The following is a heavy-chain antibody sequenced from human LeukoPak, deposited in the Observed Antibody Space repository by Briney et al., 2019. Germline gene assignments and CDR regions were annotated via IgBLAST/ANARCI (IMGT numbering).Heavy chain of an antibody. V-gene: IGHV4-34*01. D-gene: IGHD3-10*01. Sequence: SETLSLTCAVYGGSFSGYNWSWIRQPPGKGLEWIGEINHSGSTNYNPSLKSRVTISVDTSKNQFSLKLSSVTAADTAVYYCARATPATRWFGDWGQGTLVTVSS. CDR1: GGSFSGYN. CDR2: INHSGST. J-gene: IGHJ4*02. CDR3: ARATPATRWFGD.